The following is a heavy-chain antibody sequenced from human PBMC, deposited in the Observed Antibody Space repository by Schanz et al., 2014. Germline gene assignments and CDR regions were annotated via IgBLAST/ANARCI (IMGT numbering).Heavy chain of an antibody. J-gene: IGHJ4*02. CDR3: AKSQTPYATRFDY. CDR2: ISSGGGTT. V-gene: IGHV3-23*04. Sequence: VQLVESGGGVVQPGRSLRLSCAASGFTFRSHGMHWVRQAPGKGLEWVSSISSGGGTTYYADSVKGRFTISRDNSKNTLYLQMNSLRAEDTALYYCAKSQTPYATRFDYWGQGALVTVSS. CDR1: GFTFRSHG. D-gene: IGHD4-17*01.